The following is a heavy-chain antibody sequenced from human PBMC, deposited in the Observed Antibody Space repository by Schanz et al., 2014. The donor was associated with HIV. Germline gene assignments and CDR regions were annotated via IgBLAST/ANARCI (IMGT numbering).Heavy chain of an antibody. CDR2: INHSGRA. V-gene: IGHV4-34*04. Sequence: QVQLQQWGAGLLKPSETLSLTCAVYGGSFNGDYWTWLRQPPGKAREWIGEINHSGRASIPASLGSGGTMSVETSKSNFSLKLSSRPAADTAFYYCARDGGRRGGQRQLFAYWGQGTLVTVSS. J-gene: IGHJ4*02. CDR1: GGSFNGDY. D-gene: IGHD1-1*01. CDR3: ARDGGRRGGQRQLFAY.